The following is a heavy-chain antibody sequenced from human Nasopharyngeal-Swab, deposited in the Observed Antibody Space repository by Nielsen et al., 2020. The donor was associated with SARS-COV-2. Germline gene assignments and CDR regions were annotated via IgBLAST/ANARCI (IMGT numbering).Heavy chain of an antibody. J-gene: IGHJ4*02. CDR2: VSYSGTA. Sequence: SETLSLTCSVSGASISSSINYWGWIRQSPQKGLEWIGTVSYSGTANYNPSLNSRVTISVDTSKNQFSLKLISVTAAYTAVYYCARDESGDYLGLPFDYWGQGTLVTVSS. CDR3: ARDESGDYLGLPFDY. D-gene: IGHD4-17*01. CDR1: GASISSSINY. V-gene: IGHV4-39*07.